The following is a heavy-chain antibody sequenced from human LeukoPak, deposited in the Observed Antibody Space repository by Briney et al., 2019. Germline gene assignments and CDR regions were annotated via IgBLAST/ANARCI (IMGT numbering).Heavy chain of an antibody. J-gene: IGHJ4*02. CDR3: ARWERHSSSLWYYFDY. CDR1: GGTFSSYA. Sequence: SVKVSCKASGGTFSSYAISWVRQAPGQGLEWMGGIIPIFGTANYAQKFQGRVTITTDESTSTAYMELSSLRSEDTAVYYCARWERHSSSLWYYFDYWGQRTLVTVSS. D-gene: IGHD6-6*01. CDR2: IIPIFGTA. V-gene: IGHV1-69*05.